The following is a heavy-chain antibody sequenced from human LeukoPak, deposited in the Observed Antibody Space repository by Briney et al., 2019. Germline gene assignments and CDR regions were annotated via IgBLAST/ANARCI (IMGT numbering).Heavy chain of an antibody. V-gene: IGHV3-30*02. CDR1: GFTFSSYG. J-gene: IGHJ4*02. D-gene: IGHD1-26*01. CDR2: IRYDGSNK. Sequence: GGSLRLSCAASGFTFSSYGMHWVRQAPGKGLEWVAFIRYDGSNKYYADSVKGRFTISRDNSKNTLYLQMNSLRAEDTAVYYCAKDHSGSYYYFDYWGQGTLVTVSS. CDR3: AKDHSGSYYYFDY.